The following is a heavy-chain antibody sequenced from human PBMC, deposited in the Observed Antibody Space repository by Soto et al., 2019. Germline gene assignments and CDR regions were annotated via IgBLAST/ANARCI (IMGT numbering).Heavy chain of an antibody. CDR1: GYTFTSCG. Sequence: QVQLVQSGTEEKKLGASVMVSCKASGYTFTSCGISWVRQAHGQGLEWMGWISAYNGNTNYAQKLQGRVTMTTDTSTNTVYMELRSLRSDDTAVYYCARDSLHYGDYAIDYWGQGTLVTVSS. CDR2: ISAYNGNT. CDR3: ARDSLHYGDYAIDY. V-gene: IGHV1-18*01. J-gene: IGHJ4*02. D-gene: IGHD4-17*01.